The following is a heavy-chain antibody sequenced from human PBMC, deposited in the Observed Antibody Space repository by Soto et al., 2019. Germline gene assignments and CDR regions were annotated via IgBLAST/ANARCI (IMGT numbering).Heavy chain of an antibody. CDR2: IYWDDDK. J-gene: IGHJ5*02. CDR3: AHIPNYYQYDWFDP. D-gene: IGHD3-16*01. CDR1: GFSLTTRGVG. V-gene: IGHV2-5*02. Sequence: QITLKESGPTLVKPTQTLTLTCTFSGFSLTTRGVGVGWIRQPPGKALECLALIYWDDDKRYSPSLQSRLSTXKXTSXNQVVLTMTNVHPVDTATYYCAHIPNYYQYDWFDPWGQGTLVSVSS.